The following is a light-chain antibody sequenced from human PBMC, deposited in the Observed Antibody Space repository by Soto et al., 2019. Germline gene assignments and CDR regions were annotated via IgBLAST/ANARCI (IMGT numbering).Light chain of an antibody. CDR2: TND. V-gene: IGLV1-44*01. CDR1: RSNIGSNT. CDR3: AAWDDSLNGYV. J-gene: IGLJ1*01. Sequence: SVLTQPPSASGTPGQRVTISCSGSRSNIGSNTVTWYQQLPGTAPKLLIYTNDQRPSGVPDRFSGSKSGTSASLAISGLQSEDEADYYCAAWDDSLNGYVFGTGTKLTVL.